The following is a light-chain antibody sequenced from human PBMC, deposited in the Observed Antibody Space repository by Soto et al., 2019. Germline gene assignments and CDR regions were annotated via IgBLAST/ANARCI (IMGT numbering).Light chain of an antibody. CDR2: RND. CDR3: AAWDDRLNGVV. CDR1: SSNIGSNT. J-gene: IGLJ2*01. Sequence: QSALTQPPSASGTPGQRVSISCSGSSSNIGSNTVNWYQQLPGTAPKVLIYRNDQRPSGVPDRFSGSESGTSASLAISGLQSEDEADYYCAAWDDRLNGVVFGGGTQLTVL. V-gene: IGLV1-44*01.